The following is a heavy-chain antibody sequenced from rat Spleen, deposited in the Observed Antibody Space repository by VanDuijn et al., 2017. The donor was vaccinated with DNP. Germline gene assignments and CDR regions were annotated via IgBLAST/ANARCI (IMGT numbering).Heavy chain of an antibody. CDR1: GFTFSDYY. CDR2: ISYFGDNT. J-gene: IGHJ4*01. Sequence: EVQLVESGGGLVQPGNSLKLSCAASGFTFSDYYMAWVRQAPTKGLELVAYISYFGDNTYSGDSVKGRFTISRDNAKSTLYLQMNSLRSEETATYYCAREEQLSLYYAMDAWGQGTSVTVSS. CDR3: AREEQLSLYYAMDA. V-gene: IGHV5S23*01. D-gene: IGHD1-2*01.